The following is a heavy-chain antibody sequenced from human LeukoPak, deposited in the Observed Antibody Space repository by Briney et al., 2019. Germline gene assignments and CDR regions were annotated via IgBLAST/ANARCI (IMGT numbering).Heavy chain of an antibody. J-gene: IGHJ3*02. CDR1: GFTVSSNY. CDR2: ISASGGTT. D-gene: IGHD2-2*01. V-gene: IGHV3-23*01. Sequence: GGSLRLSCGASGFTVSSNYMSWVRQAPGKGVEGVSRISASGGTTDYADPVKGRCTISRDNSKRILYLQLNSLRAEHTAVYYCAKSQYPPEWGPLRAFDIWGQGTMVTVSS. CDR3: AKSQYPPEWGPLRAFDI.